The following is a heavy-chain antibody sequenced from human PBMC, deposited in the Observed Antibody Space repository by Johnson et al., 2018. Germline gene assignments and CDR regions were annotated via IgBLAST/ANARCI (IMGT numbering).Heavy chain of an antibody. J-gene: IGHJ3*02. V-gene: IGHV6-1*01. CDR1: GDSISSNTAA. D-gene: IGHD3-16*01. Sequence: QVQLQESGPGLVKPSQTLSLTCAISGDSISSNTAAWNWVRQSPSRGLEWLGRTYYRSKWFYDYALSVKSRLTINPDTSKNQFSLQLNSATPEDPAVYYCARAGGDQGDAFDIWGQGTTVTVSS. CDR2: TYYRSKWFY. CDR3: ARAGGDQGDAFDI.